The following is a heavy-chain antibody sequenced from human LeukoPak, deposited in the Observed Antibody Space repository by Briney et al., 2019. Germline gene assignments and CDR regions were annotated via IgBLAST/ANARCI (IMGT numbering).Heavy chain of an antibody. V-gene: IGHV4-31*03. D-gene: IGHD3-3*01. Sequence: TLSLTCTVSGGSISSGGYYWSWIRQHPGQGLEWIGYIYYSGSTYYNPSLKSRVTISVDTSKNQFSLKLSSVTAADTAVYYCARDRPHTNYYYYGMDVWGQGTTVTVSS. CDR1: GGSISSGGYY. CDR2: IYYSGST. CDR3: ARDRPHTNYYYYGMDV. J-gene: IGHJ6*02.